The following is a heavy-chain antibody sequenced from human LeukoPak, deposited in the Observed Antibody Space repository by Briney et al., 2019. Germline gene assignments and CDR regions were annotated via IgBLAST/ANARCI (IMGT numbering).Heavy chain of an antibody. CDR3: ARGWSYYDFWSGYYTGGPNWFDP. V-gene: IGHV4-4*07. CDR1: GGSISSYY. D-gene: IGHD3-3*01. CDR2: IYTSGST. J-gene: IGHJ5*02. Sequence: PSEALSLTCIGSGGSISSYYWTWIRQPAGKGLEWMGRIYTSGSTNYNPSFKSRVTMSVYTSKNQFFLMLSSVTAADTAVYYCARGWSYYDFWSGYYTGGPNWFDPWGQGTLVTVSS.